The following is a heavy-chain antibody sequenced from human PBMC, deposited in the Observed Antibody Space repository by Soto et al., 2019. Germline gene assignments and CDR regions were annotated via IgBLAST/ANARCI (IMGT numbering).Heavy chain of an antibody. CDR3: ARSPFYSSSSYYYYYYGMDV. Sequence: GGSLRLSCAASGFTFSSYWMHWVRQAPGKGLVWVSRINSDGSSTSYADSVKGRFIISRDNAKNTLYLQMNSLRAEDTAVYYCARSPFYSSSSYYYYYYGMDVWGQGTTVTVSS. J-gene: IGHJ6*02. V-gene: IGHV3-74*01. CDR2: INSDGSST. CDR1: GFTFSSYW. D-gene: IGHD6-6*01.